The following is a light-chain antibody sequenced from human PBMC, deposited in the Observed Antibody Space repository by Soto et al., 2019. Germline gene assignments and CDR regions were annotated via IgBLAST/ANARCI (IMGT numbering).Light chain of an antibody. J-gene: IGKJ5*01. V-gene: IGKV3-11*01. CDR1: QSVRIY. CDR3: QQRSEWPLIT. Sequence: EIVLTQSPATLSLSPGERATLSCRTSQSVRIYLAWYQQKPGQAPRLLIYDASNRATGIPARFSGSGSGTDVTLTISSLEPEDFAVYYCQQRSEWPLITFCKGTRVESK. CDR2: DAS.